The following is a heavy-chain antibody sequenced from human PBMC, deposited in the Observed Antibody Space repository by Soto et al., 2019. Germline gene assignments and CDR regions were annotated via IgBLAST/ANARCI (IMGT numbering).Heavy chain of an antibody. CDR2: IKSKTDGGTT. J-gene: IGHJ4*02. D-gene: IGHD3-3*01. CDR1: GFTFSNAW. CDR3: TTGVSHYDFWSGYSPPSY. V-gene: IGHV3-15*01. Sequence: GGSLRLSCAASGFTFSNAWMSWVRQAPGKGLEWVGRIKSKTDGGTTDYAAPVKGRFTISRDDSKNTLYLQMNSLKTEDTAVNYCTTGVSHYDFWSGYSPPSYWGQGTLVTVSS.